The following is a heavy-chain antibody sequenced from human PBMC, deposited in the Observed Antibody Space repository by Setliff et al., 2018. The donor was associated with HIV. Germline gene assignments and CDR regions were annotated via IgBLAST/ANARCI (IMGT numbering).Heavy chain of an antibody. CDR1: GFTFSSYG. V-gene: IGHV3-30*02. J-gene: IGHJ4*02. Sequence: GGSLRLSCAASGFTFSSYGIHWVRQAPGKGLEWVAFIRYTGSNKYYADSVKGRFTISRDNSKNTLYLQMNSLRAEDTALYYCARDTYDSSGYYFYLDYWGQGTLVTVSS. D-gene: IGHD3-22*01. CDR2: IRYTGSNK. CDR3: ARDTYDSSGYYFYLDY.